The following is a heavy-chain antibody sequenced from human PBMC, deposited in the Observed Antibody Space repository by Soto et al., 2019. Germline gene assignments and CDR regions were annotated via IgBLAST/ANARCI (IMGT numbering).Heavy chain of an antibody. CDR3: AKDQDYGDYVGRAGAFDI. D-gene: IGHD4-17*01. J-gene: IGHJ3*02. CDR2: ISGSGGST. CDR1: GFTFSSYA. Sequence: GGFLRLSCAASGFTFSSYAMSWVRQAPGKGLEWVSAISGSGGSTYYADSVKGRFTISRDNSKNTLYLQMNSLRAEDTAVYYCAKDQDYGDYVGRAGAFDIWGQGTMVPVSS. V-gene: IGHV3-23*01.